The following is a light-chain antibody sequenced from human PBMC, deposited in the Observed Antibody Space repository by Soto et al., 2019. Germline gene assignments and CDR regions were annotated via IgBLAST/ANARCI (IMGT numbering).Light chain of an antibody. CDR2: DTS. Sequence: EIVLTQSPATLSLSPGERATLSCRASQSVSNYLAWYQQKPGQAPRLLMYDTSNRAPGIPARFSGSGSGTDFTLTINSLEPEDFAVYFCQQRSKFLWTFGQGPKVEI. CDR1: QSVSNY. CDR3: QQRSKFLWT. V-gene: IGKV3-11*01. J-gene: IGKJ1*01.